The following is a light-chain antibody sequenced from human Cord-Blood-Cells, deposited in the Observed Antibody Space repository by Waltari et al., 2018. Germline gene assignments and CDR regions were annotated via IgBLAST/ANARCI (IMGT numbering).Light chain of an antibody. CDR3: QQRSNWPPGFT. Sequence: EIVLTQSPATLSLSPGERATLSCRASQSVSSYLAWYQQKPGQAPRLLIYDASNGATGIPARFSGSGSGTDFTLTSSSLEPEDFAVYYCQQRSNWPPGFTFGPGTKVDIK. J-gene: IGKJ3*01. V-gene: IGKV3-11*01. CDR2: DAS. CDR1: QSVSSY.